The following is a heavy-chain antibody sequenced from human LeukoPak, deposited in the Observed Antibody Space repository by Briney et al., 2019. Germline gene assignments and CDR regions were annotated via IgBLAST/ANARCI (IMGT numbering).Heavy chain of an antibody. Sequence: GGSLRLSCAASGFTFSSYSMNWVRQAPGKGLEWVSYISSSSSTIYYADSVKGRYTISRDNAKNSLYLQMNSLRDEDTAVYYCARDRYYGSGSYPGYWGQGTLVTVSS. CDR1: GFTFSSYS. J-gene: IGHJ4*02. D-gene: IGHD3-10*01. V-gene: IGHV3-48*02. CDR3: ARDRYYGSGSYPGY. CDR2: ISSSSSTI.